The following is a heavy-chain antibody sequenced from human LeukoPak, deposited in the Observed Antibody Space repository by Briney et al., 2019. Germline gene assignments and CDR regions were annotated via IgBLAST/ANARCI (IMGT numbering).Heavy chain of an antibody. V-gene: IGHV4-59*11. J-gene: IGHJ5*02. CDR2: VFSSGST. D-gene: IGHD3-16*01. CDR3: ARFTPQGYGWGGYNRFDP. Sequence: SETLSLTCNFSAVSISRHFWSWIRQTPEKGLEWLGYVFSSGSTNYNPSLKSRITISLDTSKHQFSLTLNSVTAADTAVYYCARFTPQGYGWGGYNRFDPWGQGTLVTVSS. CDR1: AVSISRHF.